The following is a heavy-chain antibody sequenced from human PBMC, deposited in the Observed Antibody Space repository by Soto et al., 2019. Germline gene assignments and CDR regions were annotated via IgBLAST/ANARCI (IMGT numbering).Heavy chain of an antibody. CDR1: GFTFNRYG. D-gene: IGHD6-13*01. CDR2: KSYDGSIE. V-gene: IGHV3-30*18. CDR3: AKESSSWPYYFDY. Sequence: QVQLVESGGGVVQPGRSLRLSCAASGFTFNRYGMHWVRQAPGKGLEWVAIKSYDGSIEYYADSVKGRFTVSRDNSKNTLYLQMNSLRAEDTAIYYCAKESSSWPYYFDYWGQGTLVTVSS. J-gene: IGHJ4*02.